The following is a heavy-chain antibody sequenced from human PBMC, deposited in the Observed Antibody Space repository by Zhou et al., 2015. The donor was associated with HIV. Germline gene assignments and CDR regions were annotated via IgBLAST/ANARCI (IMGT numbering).Heavy chain of an antibody. Sequence: QVQLVQSGAEVKKPGSSVKVSCKASGGTFSSDGITWVRQAPRQGLEWMGGIIPIVGTVAYAQKFQGRVTFTADRSTSTAYMELRRLTSEDTAMYYCARGGDYSQAMSYWGQGTLVAVSS. D-gene: IGHD4-11*01. CDR2: IIPIVGTV. V-gene: IGHV1-69*06. J-gene: IGHJ4*02. CDR1: GGTFSSDG. CDR3: ARGGDYSQAMSY.